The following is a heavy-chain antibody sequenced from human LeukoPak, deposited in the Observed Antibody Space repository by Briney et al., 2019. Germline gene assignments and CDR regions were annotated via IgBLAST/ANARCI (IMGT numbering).Heavy chain of an antibody. CDR2: IFYSGIT. J-gene: IGHJ4*02. CDR1: GGSISRSRYY. CDR3: ARALRPTRIVGPLGY. V-gene: IGHV4-39*07. D-gene: IGHD1-26*01. Sequence: SETLSLTCTVSGGSISRSRYYWGWIRQPPGKGLEWIGTIFYSGITYYNPSLKSRVTMSVDTSKNQFSLKLSSVTAADTAVYYCARALRPTRIVGPLGYWGQGTLVTVSS.